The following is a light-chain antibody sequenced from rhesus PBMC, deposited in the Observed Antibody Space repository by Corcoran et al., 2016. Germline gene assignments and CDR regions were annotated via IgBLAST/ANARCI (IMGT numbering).Light chain of an antibody. J-gene: IGKJ2*01. V-gene: IGKV1-38*01. Sequence: DIQLTQSPSSLSASVGDRVTITCRASQGISSYLAWYQQKSGKAPKLLIYDASNLQSGIPSRFSGSGSGTEFTLPISSLQPEEFATYYCQQRNSYPYSFGQGTKVEIK. CDR2: DAS. CDR3: QQRNSYPYS. CDR1: QGISSY.